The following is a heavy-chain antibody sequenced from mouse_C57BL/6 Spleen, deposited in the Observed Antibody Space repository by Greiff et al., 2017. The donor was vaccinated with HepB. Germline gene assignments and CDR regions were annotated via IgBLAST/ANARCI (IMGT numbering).Heavy chain of an antibody. Sequence: VQLQQSGAELVKPGASVKISCKASGYAFSSYWMNWVKLRPGKGLEWIGQIYPGDGDTNYNGKFKGKATLTADKSSSTAYMQRSSLTSEDSAVYFCAGYGSSFAMDYWGQGTSVTVSS. CDR1: GYAFSSYW. D-gene: IGHD1-1*01. CDR3: AGYGSSFAMDY. V-gene: IGHV1-80*01. CDR2: IYPGDGDT. J-gene: IGHJ4*01.